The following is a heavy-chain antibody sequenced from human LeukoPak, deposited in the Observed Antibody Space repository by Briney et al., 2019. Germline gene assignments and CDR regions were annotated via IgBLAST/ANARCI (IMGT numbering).Heavy chain of an antibody. V-gene: IGHV4-61*02. CDR2: IYTSGST. CDR3: ARELPGIYRYFDY. Sequence: SETLSLTCTVSGGSLSSGGSIGSFYWSWIRQPAGKGLEWIGRIYTSGSTNYNPSLKSRVTMSVDTSKIQFSLKLSSVTAADTAVYYCARELPGIYRYFDYWGQGTLVTVSS. D-gene: IGHD5-12*01. J-gene: IGHJ4*02. CDR1: GGSLSSGGSIGSFY.